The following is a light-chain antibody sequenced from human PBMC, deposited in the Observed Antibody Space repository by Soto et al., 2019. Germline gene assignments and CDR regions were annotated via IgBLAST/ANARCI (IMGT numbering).Light chain of an antibody. CDR1: SSDVGGYNY. CDR3: SSFTGTSALIL. Sequence: QSALTQPPSASGSPGQSVAISCTGTSSDVGGYNYVSWYQQHPGKAPKLMIYEVNKRPSGVPDRFSGSKSGNTASLTVSGLQAEDEADYYCSSFTGTSALILFGGGTKLTVL. J-gene: IGLJ2*01. CDR2: EVN. V-gene: IGLV2-8*01.